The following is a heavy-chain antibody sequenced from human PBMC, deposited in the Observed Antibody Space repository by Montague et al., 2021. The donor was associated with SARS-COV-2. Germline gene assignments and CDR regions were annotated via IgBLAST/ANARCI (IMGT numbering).Heavy chain of an antibody. CDR2: VLYNKGT. V-gene: IGHV4-59*08. CDR3: VRHPHYDGLNGPPDF. J-gene: IGHJ4*02. CDR1: GVSVTDYY. D-gene: IGHD3-9*01. Sequence: SETLSLTCTVSGVSVTDYYWSWIRQPPGKGLEWVGDVLYNKGTNFNPSLKSRVAISVDTSKNQFSLRLTSVITADTALYYCVRHPHYDGLNGPPDFWDQVTLVTVSS.